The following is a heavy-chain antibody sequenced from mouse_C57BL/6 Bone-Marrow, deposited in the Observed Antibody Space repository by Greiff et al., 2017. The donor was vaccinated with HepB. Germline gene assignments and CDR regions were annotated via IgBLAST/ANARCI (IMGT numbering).Heavy chain of an antibody. CDR1: GFNITDYY. CDR2: IDPEDGET. J-gene: IGHJ2*01. Sequence: EVQLQQSGAELVKPGASVKLSCTASGFNITDYYMHWVKQRTEQGLEWIGRIDPEDGETKYAPKFQGKATITADTSSNTAYLQLSSLTSEDTAVYYCAREDYYRSSPSYYFDYWGQGTTLTVSS. CDR3: AREDYYRSSPSYYFDY. V-gene: IGHV14-2*01. D-gene: IGHD1-1*01.